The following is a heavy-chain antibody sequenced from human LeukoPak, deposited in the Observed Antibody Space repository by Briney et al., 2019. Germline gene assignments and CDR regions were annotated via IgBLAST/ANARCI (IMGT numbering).Heavy chain of an antibody. J-gene: IGHJ4*02. CDR2: INPKTGYT. Sequence: ASVKVSCKASGYTFTNYDIIWARQATGQGLQCMGWINPKTGYTDYAQRFQGRITMTRDTSLGTVFMELRSLRSDDTAVYYCARSDYGDFDYWGQGTLVTVSS. D-gene: IGHD4-17*01. V-gene: IGHV1-8*01. CDR1: GYTFTNYD. CDR3: ARSDYGDFDY.